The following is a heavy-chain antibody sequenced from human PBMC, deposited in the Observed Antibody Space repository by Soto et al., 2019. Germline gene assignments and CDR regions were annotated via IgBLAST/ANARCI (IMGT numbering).Heavy chain of an antibody. CDR3: ARTSGYGRRYYYYYYMDV. J-gene: IGHJ6*03. CDR2: IDHSGST. CDR1: GGSFSGYY. V-gene: IGHV4-34*01. Sequence: QVQLQQWGAGLLKPSETLSLTCAVYGGSFSGYYWSWIRQPPGKGLEWIGEIDHSGSTNYNPSLKSRVTISVDTSKNQFSLKLSSVTAADTAVYYCARTSGYGRRYYYYYYMDVWGKGTTVTVSS. D-gene: IGHD5-12*01.